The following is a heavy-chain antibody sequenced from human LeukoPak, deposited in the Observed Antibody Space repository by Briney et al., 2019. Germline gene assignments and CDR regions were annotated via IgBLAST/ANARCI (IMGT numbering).Heavy chain of an antibody. CDR1: GYTFTSYA. CDR2: INAGNGNT. D-gene: IGHD2-15*01. V-gene: IGHV1-3*01. CDR3: ARDRGPRYCSGGSCYPSDSFDP. J-gene: IGHJ5*02. Sequence: ASVKVSCKASGYTFTSYAMHWVRQAPGQRLEWMGWINAGNGNTKYSQKFQGRVTITRDTSASTAYIELSSLRSEDTAVYYCARDRGPRYCSGGSCYPSDSFDPWGQGTLVTVSS.